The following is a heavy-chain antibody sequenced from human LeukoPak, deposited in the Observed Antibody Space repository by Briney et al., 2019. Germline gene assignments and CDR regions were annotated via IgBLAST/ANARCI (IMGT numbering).Heavy chain of an antibody. V-gene: IGHV1-46*01. CDR3: ARGGGYYDSSGYFEVPDY. J-gene: IGHJ4*02. CDR1: GYTFTSYY. CDR2: INPSGGST. D-gene: IGHD3-22*01. Sequence: ASVKVSCKASGYTFTSYYMHWVRQAPGQGLEWMGIINPSGGSTSYAQKFQGRVAITTDTSASTAYMELSSLRSEDTAAYYCARGGGYYDSSGYFEVPDYWGQGTLVTVSS.